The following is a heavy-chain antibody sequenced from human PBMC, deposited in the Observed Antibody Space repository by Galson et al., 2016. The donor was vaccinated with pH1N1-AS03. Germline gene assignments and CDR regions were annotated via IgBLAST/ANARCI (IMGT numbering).Heavy chain of an antibody. Sequence: SVKVSCKASGYIFTRYYMHWVRQAPGQGLEWMGVIDPSGGGTTYAQKFHGRVTMTRDTSTTTAHMELSSLRSEDTAIYYCVAYGSGTQAYFDYWGQGTLVTVSS. CDR1: GYIFTRYY. D-gene: IGHD3-10*01. CDR2: IDPSGGGT. CDR3: VAYGSGTQAYFDY. V-gene: IGHV1-46*01. J-gene: IGHJ4*02.